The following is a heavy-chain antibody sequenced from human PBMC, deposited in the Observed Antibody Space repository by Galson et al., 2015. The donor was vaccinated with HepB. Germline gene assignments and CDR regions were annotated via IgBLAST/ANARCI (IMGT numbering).Heavy chain of an antibody. CDR3: ANSYLGYWYFDL. V-gene: IGHV1-69*13. J-gene: IGHJ2*01. CDR2: IIPILGTA. CDR1: GGTFSSYA. D-gene: IGHD2/OR15-2a*01. Sequence: SVKVSCKASGGTFSSYAISWVRQAPGQGLEWMGGIIPILGTANYAQKFQGRVTITADESTSTAYMELSSLRSEDTAVYYCANSYLGYWYFDLWGRGTLVTVSS.